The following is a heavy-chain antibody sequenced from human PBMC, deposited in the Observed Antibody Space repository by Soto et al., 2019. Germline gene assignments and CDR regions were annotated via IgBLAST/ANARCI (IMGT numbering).Heavy chain of an antibody. D-gene: IGHD1-26*01. CDR3: ARDLSGSLNYYYYYYGMDV. Sequence: PGGSLGLSCAASGFTFSSYGMHWVRQAPGKGLEWVAVIWYDGSNKYYADSVKGRFTISRDNSKNTLYLQMNSLRAEDTAVYYCARDLSGSLNYYYYYYGMDVWGQGTTVTXSS. CDR2: IWYDGSNK. J-gene: IGHJ6*02. V-gene: IGHV3-33*01. CDR1: GFTFSSYG.